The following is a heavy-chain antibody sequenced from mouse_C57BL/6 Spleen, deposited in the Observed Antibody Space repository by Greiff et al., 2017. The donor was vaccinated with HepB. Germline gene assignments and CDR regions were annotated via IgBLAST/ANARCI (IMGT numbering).Heavy chain of an antibody. Sequence: QVTLKECGPGILQPSQTLSLTCSFSGFSLSTFGMGVGWIRQPSGKGLEWLAHIWWDDDKYYNPALKSRLTISKDTSKNQVFLKIANVDTADTATYYCARIAPYYSKRAMDYWGQGTSVTVSS. V-gene: IGHV8-8*01. D-gene: IGHD2-5*01. CDR2: IWWDDDK. CDR1: GFSLSTFGMG. CDR3: ARIAPYYSKRAMDY. J-gene: IGHJ4*01.